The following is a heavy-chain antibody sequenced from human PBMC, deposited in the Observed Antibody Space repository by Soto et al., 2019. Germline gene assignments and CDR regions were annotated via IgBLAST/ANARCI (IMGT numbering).Heavy chain of an antibody. J-gene: IGHJ6*02. CDR1: GFTFSSYD. CDR2: IGVDGDT. Sequence: GGSLRLSCAASGFTFSSYDMHWVRQGTGKGLDWVSGIGVDGDTHYPGSVRGRFTISRENAKNSLYLQMNSLRAEDTAVYYCARIYAAAGNPAGYYYNGMDVWGQGTTVTVSS. V-gene: IGHV3-13*01. CDR3: ARIYAAAGNPAGYYYNGMDV. D-gene: IGHD6-13*01.